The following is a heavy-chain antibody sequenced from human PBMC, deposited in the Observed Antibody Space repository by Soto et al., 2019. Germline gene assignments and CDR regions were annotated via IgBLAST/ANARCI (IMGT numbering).Heavy chain of an antibody. D-gene: IGHD1-1*01. Sequence: EASVKVSCKACGYTFTSYDINWVRQATGQGLEWMGIINPSGGSTSYAQKFQGRVTMTRDTSTSTVYMELSSLRSEDTAVYYCARDQTNGPVYNWFDPWGQGTLVTVSS. CDR3: ARDQTNGPVYNWFDP. J-gene: IGHJ5*02. CDR2: INPSGGST. CDR1: GYTFTSYD. V-gene: IGHV1-46*03.